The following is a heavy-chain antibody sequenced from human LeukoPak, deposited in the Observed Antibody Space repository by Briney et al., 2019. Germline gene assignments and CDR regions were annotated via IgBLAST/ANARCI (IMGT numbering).Heavy chain of an antibody. D-gene: IGHD1-26*01. V-gene: IGHV1-2*02. Sequence: ASVKVSCKASGYTFTGYYMHWVRQAPGQGLEWMGWINPNSGGTNYAQKFQGRVTITRDTSASTAYMELSSLRSEDTAVYYCARGGGSYYYYFDYWGQGTLVTVSS. CDR2: INPNSGGT. CDR1: GYTFTGYY. J-gene: IGHJ4*02. CDR3: ARGGGSYYYYFDY.